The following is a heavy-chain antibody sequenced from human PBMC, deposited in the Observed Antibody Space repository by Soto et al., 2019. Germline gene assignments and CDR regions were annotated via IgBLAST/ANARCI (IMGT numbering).Heavy chain of an antibody. CDR2: IYYSGST. CDR3: ARHTPAISISDH. J-gene: IGHJ4*02. Sequence: SETLSLTCTVSGGSISSSSYYGGWIRQPPGKGLEWIGSIYYSGSTSYNPSLKSRVTISVDTSKNQFSLKLSSVTAADTAVYYCARHTPAISISDHWGQGTLVTVSS. V-gene: IGHV4-39*01. D-gene: IGHD2-15*01. CDR1: GGSISSSSYY.